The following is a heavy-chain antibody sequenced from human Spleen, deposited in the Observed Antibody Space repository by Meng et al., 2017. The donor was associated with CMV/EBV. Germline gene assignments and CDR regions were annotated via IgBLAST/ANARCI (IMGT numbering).Heavy chain of an antibody. Sequence: GESLKISCAASGFTFSSYAMNWVRQPPGKGLEWVSVIYSVGSTDYAESVKGRFTISRDNSKNTLYLQVNSLRAEDTAVYYCARGLGYSYVWYFDLWGRGTLVTVSS. CDR1: GFTFSSYA. V-gene: IGHV3-53*01. CDR2: IYSVGST. D-gene: IGHD5-18*01. CDR3: ARGLGYSYVWYFDL. J-gene: IGHJ2*01.